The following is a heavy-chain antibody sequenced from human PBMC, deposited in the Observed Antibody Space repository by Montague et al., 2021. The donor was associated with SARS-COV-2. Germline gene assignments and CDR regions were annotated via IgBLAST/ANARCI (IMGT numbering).Heavy chain of an antibody. D-gene: IGHD2-21*01. CDR3: ARDFQYSFDY. Sequence: CAISGDSVSSNTVAWNWFRQSPSRGLEWLGRTYYRSKWYNDYAVSMQSRVTINPDTSKNQFSLHVNSVTPEDTAVYYCARDFQYSFDYWGQGPLVTVSS. V-gene: IGHV6-1*01. J-gene: IGHJ4*02. CDR1: GDSVSSNTVA. CDR2: TYYRSKWYN.